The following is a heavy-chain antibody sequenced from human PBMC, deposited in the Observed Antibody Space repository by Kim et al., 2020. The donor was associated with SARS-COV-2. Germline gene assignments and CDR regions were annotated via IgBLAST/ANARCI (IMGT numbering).Heavy chain of an antibody. D-gene: IGHD1-26*01. V-gene: IGHV4-59*09. CDR3: ARGVGASDAFDI. Sequence: NYNPSLKSRVTISADTSKNQFSLKLSSVTAADTAVYYCARGVGASDAFDIWGQGTMVTVSS. J-gene: IGHJ3*02.